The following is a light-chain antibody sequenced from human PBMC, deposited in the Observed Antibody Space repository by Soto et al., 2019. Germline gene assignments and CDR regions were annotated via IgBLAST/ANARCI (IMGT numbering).Light chain of an antibody. J-gene: IGKJ4*01. CDR3: QQYNDWLALS. V-gene: IGKV3-15*01. Sequence: EIVMTQSPATLSVSTGERATLSCRASQSINSDLAWYLQKPGQAPRLLIYGASTRATGIPARFSGSGSVTEFTLTISSLQPEDFAIYYCQQYNDWLALSFGGGTKVDIK. CDR2: GAS. CDR1: QSINSD.